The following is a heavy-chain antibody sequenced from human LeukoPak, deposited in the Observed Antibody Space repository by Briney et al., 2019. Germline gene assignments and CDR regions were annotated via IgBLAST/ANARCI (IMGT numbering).Heavy chain of an antibody. Sequence: ASVTVSFTASGYTFTSYGISWVRQAPGQGLEWMGWISAYNGNTNYAQKLQGRVTMTTDTSTSTAYMELRSLRSDDTAVYYCARVETIAAAGNWFDPWGQGTLVTVSS. CDR1: GYTFTSYG. V-gene: IGHV1-18*01. J-gene: IGHJ5*02. CDR3: ARVETIAAAGNWFDP. D-gene: IGHD6-13*01. CDR2: ISAYNGNT.